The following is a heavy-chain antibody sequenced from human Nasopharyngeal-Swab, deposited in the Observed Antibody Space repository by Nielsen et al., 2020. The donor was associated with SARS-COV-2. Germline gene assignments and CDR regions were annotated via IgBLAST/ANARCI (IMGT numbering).Heavy chain of an antibody. V-gene: IGHV4-59*13. CDR3: ARVGGLWSAGFYYYYMDV. CDR2: IYYSGST. D-gene: IGHD3-3*01. J-gene: IGHJ6*03. Sequence: PGKGLEWIGYIYYSGSTNYNPSLKSRVTISVGTSKNQFSLKLSSVTAADTAVYYCARVGGLWSAGFYYYYMDVWGKGTTVPSP.